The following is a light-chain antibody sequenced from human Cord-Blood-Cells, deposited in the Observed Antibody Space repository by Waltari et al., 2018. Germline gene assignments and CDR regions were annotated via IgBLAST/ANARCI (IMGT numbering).Light chain of an antibody. Sequence: QSALTQPASVSGSPGQSITLSCPGTSSDVGGFNYVSWYQQHPGKAPKLMIYDVSNRPSGVSNRFSGSKSGNTASLTISGLQAEDVADYYCSSYTSSSTVVFGGGTKLTVL. CDR2: DVS. CDR1: SSDVGGFNY. V-gene: IGLV2-14*01. J-gene: IGLJ2*01. CDR3: SSYTSSSTVV.